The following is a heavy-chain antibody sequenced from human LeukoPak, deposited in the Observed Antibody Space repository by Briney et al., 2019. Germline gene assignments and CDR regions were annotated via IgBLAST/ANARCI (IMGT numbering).Heavy chain of an antibody. D-gene: IGHD3-22*01. CDR2: INPNSGST. Sequence: ASVKVSCKASGYTFTGYYMHWVRQAPGQGLEWMGRINPNSGSTNYAQKFQGRVTMTRDTSISTAYMELSRLRSDDTAVYYCARTTYYYDSSGYYTPPHFDYWGQGTLVTVSS. J-gene: IGHJ4*02. CDR3: ARTTYYYDSSGYYTPPHFDY. CDR1: GYTFTGYY. V-gene: IGHV1-2*06.